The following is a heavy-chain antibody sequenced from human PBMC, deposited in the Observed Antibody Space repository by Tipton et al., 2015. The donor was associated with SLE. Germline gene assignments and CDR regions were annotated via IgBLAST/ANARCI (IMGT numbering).Heavy chain of an antibody. CDR3: ARLAVAGMWYYFDF. V-gene: IGHV4-59*01. CDR1: GGSISSYS. Sequence: LRLSCTVSGGSISSYSWSWIRQPPGKGLEWIGNIFYSGGTNYSPFLNSRITISVDTSKNQLSLNVISMTAADTAVYYCARLAVAGMWYYFDFWGQGAPVTVSS. CDR2: IFYSGGT. J-gene: IGHJ4*02. D-gene: IGHD6-19*01.